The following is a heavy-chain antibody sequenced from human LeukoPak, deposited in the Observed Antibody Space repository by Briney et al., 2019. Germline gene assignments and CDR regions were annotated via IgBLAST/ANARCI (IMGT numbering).Heavy chain of an antibody. CDR3: ARDRSKGCLAY. J-gene: IGHJ4*02. V-gene: IGHV3-7*01. CDR1: GFTFITYW. CDR2: IKQDGSAK. D-gene: IGHD3-16*01. Sequence: PGGSLRLSCADSGFTFITYWMSWVRQAPGKGLEWVANIKQDGSAKNYVDSVKGRFTISRDNAKNSLYLQMNSLRAEDTAVYYCARDRSKGCLAYWGQGTLVTVSS.